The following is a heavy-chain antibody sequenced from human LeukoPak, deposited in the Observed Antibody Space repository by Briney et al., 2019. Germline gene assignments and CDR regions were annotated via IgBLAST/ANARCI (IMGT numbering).Heavy chain of an antibody. Sequence: SGTLSLTCAVSGGSISSSNWWSWVRQPPGKGLEWIGEIYHSGSTNYNPSLKSRVTISVDKSKNQFSLKLSSVTAADTAVYYCARDSQYYDILTGSYYYYGMDVWGQGTTVTVSS. D-gene: IGHD3-9*01. CDR2: IYHSGST. V-gene: IGHV4-4*02. CDR3: ARDSQYYDILTGSYYYYGMDV. CDR1: GGSISSSNW. J-gene: IGHJ6*02.